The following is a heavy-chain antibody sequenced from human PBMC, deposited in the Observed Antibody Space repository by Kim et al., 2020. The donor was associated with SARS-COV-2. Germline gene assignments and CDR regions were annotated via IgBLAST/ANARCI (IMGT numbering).Heavy chain of an antibody. D-gene: IGHD2-15*01. V-gene: IGHV1-2*04. CDR3: ARDSRLYCSGGSCNPFDY. CDR1: GYTFTGYY. Sequence: ASVKVSCKASGYTFTGYYMHWVRQAPGQGLEWMGWINPNSGGTNYAQKFQGWVTMTRDTSISTAYMELSRLRSDDTAVYYCARDSRLYCSGGSCNPFDYWGQGPLVTVSS. CDR2: INPNSGGT. J-gene: IGHJ4*02.